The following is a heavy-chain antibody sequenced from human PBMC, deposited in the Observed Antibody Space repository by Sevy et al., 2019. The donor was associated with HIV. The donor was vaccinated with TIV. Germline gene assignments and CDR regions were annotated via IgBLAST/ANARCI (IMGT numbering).Heavy chain of an antibody. Sequence: ASVKVSCKVSGYTLTQLSMHWVRQAPGKGLKWMGSFDPEDVKTTNAQKFQGRVTMTEDTSTDTAYMELSSLKSEDTAVFYCAITKDYYDSSGYPFDYWGQGTLVTVSS. V-gene: IGHV1-24*01. D-gene: IGHD3-22*01. J-gene: IGHJ4*02. CDR1: GYTLTQLS. CDR3: AITKDYYDSSGYPFDY. CDR2: FDPEDVKT.